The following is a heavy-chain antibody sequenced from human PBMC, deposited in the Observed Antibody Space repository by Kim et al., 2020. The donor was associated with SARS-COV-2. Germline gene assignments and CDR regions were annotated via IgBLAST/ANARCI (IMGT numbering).Heavy chain of an antibody. V-gene: IGHV1-18*01. CDR3: ARDRGYGDDTFDY. J-gene: IGHJ4*02. Sequence: NSAQNLQVRVTLTTDTSTSTAFLEWRSLRSDDTAVYFCARDRGYGDDTFDYWGQGTLVTVSS. D-gene: IGHD4-17*01.